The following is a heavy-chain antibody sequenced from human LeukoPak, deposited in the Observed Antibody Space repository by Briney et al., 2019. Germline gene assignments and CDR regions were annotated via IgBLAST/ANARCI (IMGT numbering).Heavy chain of an antibody. V-gene: IGHV4-39*02. Sequence: PSETLSLTCTVSGGSISSSNYYWGWIRQPPGEGLEWIGNIYYSGSTYYNPSLKSRVTISVDTSKNHFSLKLSSVTAADTAVYYCARLVAVAGVFDYWGQGTLVTVSS. D-gene: IGHD6-19*01. CDR2: IYYSGST. CDR1: GGSISSSNYY. CDR3: ARLVAVAGVFDY. J-gene: IGHJ4*02.